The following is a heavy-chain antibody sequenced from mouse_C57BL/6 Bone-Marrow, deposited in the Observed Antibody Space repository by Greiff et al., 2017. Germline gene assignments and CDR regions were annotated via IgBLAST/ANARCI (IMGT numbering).Heavy chain of an antibody. J-gene: IGHJ3*01. CDR2: IHPNSGST. CDR1: GYTFTSYW. V-gene: IGHV1-64*01. CDR3: ARSMPDYYGSSYGRCCY. D-gene: IGHD1-1*01. Sequence: VQLQQPGAELVKPGASVKLSCKASGYTFTSYWMHWVKQRPGQGLEWIGMIHPNSGSTNYNEKFKSKATLTVDKSSSTAYMQLSSLTSEDSAVYYCARSMPDYYGSSYGRCCYCGQGTLVTVSA.